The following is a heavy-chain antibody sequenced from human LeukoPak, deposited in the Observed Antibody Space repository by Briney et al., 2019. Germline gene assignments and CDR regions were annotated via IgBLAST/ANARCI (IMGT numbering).Heavy chain of an antibody. Sequence: GGSLRLSCAASGFTFTNAWMTWVRQAPGKGLEWVGRIKSKGDGETTDYAEPVKCRFSMSRDDSEATMYLQMYGLEAEDTAVYYCTTDRGLTMIRGVLVDWGLGALVTVSS. J-gene: IGHJ4*02. CDR3: TTDRGLTMIRGVLVD. CDR2: IKSKGDGETT. CDR1: GFTFTNAW. V-gene: IGHV3-15*01. D-gene: IGHD3-10*01.